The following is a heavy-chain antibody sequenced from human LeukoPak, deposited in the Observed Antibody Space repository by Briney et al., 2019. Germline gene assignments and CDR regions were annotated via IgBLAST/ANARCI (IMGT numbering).Heavy chain of an antibody. V-gene: IGHV1-2*02. CDR3: ARASSSPQDNWFDP. CDR1: GYTFTGYY. J-gene: IGHJ5*02. D-gene: IGHD6-19*01. CDR2: INPTRGGT. Sequence: GASVKVSYKASGYTFTGYYIHWVRQAPGQRLEWIGWINPTRGGTNYAQKFQGRVTMTRDTSISTAFLELSSLRSDDTAVYYCARASSSPQDNWFDPWGQGTLVTVSS.